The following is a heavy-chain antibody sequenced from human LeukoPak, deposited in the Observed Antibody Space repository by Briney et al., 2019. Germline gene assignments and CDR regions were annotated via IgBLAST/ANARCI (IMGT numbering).Heavy chain of an antibody. V-gene: IGHV1-2*02. CDR1: GYTFTDYY. CDR2: INPNSGGT. D-gene: IGHD4-23*01. J-gene: IGHJ3*02. CDR3: ARDGNFDI. Sequence: GASVKVSCKASGYTFTDYYIHWVRQATGQGLEWMGWINPNSGGTNYAQKFQGRVTMTRDTSISTVYMELSCLRSDDTALYYCARDGNFDIWGQGTMVTVSS.